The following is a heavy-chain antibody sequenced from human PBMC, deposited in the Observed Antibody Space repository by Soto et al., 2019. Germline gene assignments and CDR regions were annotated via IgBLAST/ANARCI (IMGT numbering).Heavy chain of an antibody. CDR3: TRVRPARNYYYYYMDV. J-gene: IGHJ6*03. CDR2: IRSKAYGGTT. V-gene: IGHV3-49*03. D-gene: IGHD6-6*01. CDR1: GFTFGDYA. Sequence: GGSLRLSCTASGFTFGDYAMSWFRQAPGKGLEWVGFIRSKAYGGTTEYAAYVKGRFTMSRDESKSIAYLQMNSLKTEDTAVYYCTRVRPARNYYYYYMDVWGKGTTVTVSS.